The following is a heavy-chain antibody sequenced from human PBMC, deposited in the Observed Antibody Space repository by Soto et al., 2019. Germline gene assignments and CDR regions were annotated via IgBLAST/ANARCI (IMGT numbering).Heavy chain of an antibody. Sequence: PSETLSLTCTVSGGSISSYYWSWIRQPPGKGLEWIGYIYYSGSTNYNPSLKSRVTISVDTSKNQFSLKLSSVTAADTAVYYCARLRLGYSYGRPHNWFDPWGQGTLVTVSS. CDR2: IYYSGST. CDR3: ARLRLGYSYGRPHNWFDP. V-gene: IGHV4-59*08. J-gene: IGHJ5*02. CDR1: GGSISSYY. D-gene: IGHD5-18*01.